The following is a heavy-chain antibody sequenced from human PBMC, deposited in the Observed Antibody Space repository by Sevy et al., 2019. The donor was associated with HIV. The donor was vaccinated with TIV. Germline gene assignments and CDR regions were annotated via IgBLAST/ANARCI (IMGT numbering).Heavy chain of an antibody. J-gene: IGHJ6*02. V-gene: IGHV3-7*01. D-gene: IGHD3-22*01. CDR1: GFTFSSYW. CDR2: IKQDGSEK. CDR3: ATSLWHYYDSSGYYWGYYGMDV. Sequence: GGSLRLSCAASGFTFSSYWMSWVRQAPGKGLEWVANIKQDGSEKYYVDSVKGRFTISRDNAKNSLYLQMNSLRAEDTAVYYCATSLWHYYDSSGYYWGYYGMDVWVQGTTVTVSS.